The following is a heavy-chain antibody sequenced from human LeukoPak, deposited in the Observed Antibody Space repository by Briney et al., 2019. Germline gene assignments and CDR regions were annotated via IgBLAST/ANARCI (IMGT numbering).Heavy chain of an antibody. CDR2: VSYGGRT. D-gene: IGHD5-24*01. CDR3: ARPGRQDAYNGHYWYFDL. Sequence: MPSETLSLTCTVSGGSITNYYWNWIRQPPGKDLEWIGCVSYGGRTHYSSALKSRVTISVDTSKNQFSLNLRSVTAADTAVYYCARPGRQDAYNGHYWYFDLWGRGTLVTVSS. CDR1: GGSITNYY. J-gene: IGHJ2*01. V-gene: IGHV4-59*01.